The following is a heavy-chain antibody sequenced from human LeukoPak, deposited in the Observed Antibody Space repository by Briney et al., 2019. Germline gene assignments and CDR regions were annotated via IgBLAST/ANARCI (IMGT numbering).Heavy chain of an antibody. V-gene: IGHV3-11*01. CDR2: ISSSGSTI. Sequence: GGSLRLSCAASGFTFGGYYMSWIRQAPGKGLEWVSYISSSGSTINYADSGKGRFTISRDNAKNSLYLQMNSLRAEDTAVYYCATTLGLWFGDPGGYFDYWGQGTLVTVSS. D-gene: IGHD3-10*01. CDR1: GFTFGGYY. J-gene: IGHJ4*02. CDR3: ATTLGLWFGDPGGYFDY.